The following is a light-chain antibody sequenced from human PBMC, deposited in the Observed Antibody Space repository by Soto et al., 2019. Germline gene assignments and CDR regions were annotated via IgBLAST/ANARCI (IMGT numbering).Light chain of an antibody. V-gene: IGKV3-11*01. CDR2: DAS. CDR3: QQRSNWPPIT. J-gene: IGKJ5*01. Sequence: ILLTQSPATLSLSPGETSTLSCSASQSVSSYLAWYQQKPGQAPRLLIYDASNRATGIPARFSGSGSGTDFTLTISSLEPEDFAVYYCQQRSNWPPITFGQGTRLEI. CDR1: QSVSSY.